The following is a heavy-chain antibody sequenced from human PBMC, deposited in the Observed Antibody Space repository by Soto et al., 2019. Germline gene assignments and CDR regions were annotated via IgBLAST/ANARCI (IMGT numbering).Heavy chain of an antibody. Sequence: SRTLSLTCAISVDSVSSNSAAWNWIRQSPSRGLEWLGRTYYRSKWYNDYAVSVKSRITINPDTSKNQFSLQLNSVTPEDTAVYYCARESIAARHAWFDPWGQGTLVTVSS. CDR1: VDSVSSNSAA. V-gene: IGHV6-1*01. CDR3: ARESIAARHAWFDP. J-gene: IGHJ5*02. D-gene: IGHD6-6*01. CDR2: TYYRSKWYN.